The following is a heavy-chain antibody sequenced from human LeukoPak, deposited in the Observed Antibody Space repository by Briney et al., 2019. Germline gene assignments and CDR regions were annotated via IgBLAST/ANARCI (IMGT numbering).Heavy chain of an antibody. Sequence: GGSLRLSCAASGFTFSNAWMSWVRQAPGKGLEWVGRIKSKTDGGTTDYAAPVKGRFTISRDDSKNTLYLQMNSLKTEDTAVYYCTTDRHPGGGAALTDYYYYMDVWGKGTTVTVSS. CDR3: TTDRHPGGGAALTDYYYYMDV. V-gene: IGHV3-15*01. D-gene: IGHD3-16*01. CDR1: GFTFSNAW. J-gene: IGHJ6*03. CDR2: IKSKTDGGTT.